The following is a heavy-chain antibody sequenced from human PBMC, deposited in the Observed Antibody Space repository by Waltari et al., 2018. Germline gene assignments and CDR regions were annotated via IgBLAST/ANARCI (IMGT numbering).Heavy chain of an antibody. Sequence: QVQLVQSGAEVKKPGASVKVSCKASGYTFTSYDINWVRQATGQGLEWMGWMNPTSGNPGFAQKFQGRVTITRNTSISTAYTELSSLRSEDTAVYYCARGQRIVGASGEYFQHWGQGTLVTVSS. V-gene: IGHV1-8*03. CDR2: MNPTSGNP. D-gene: IGHD1-26*01. CDR1: GYTFTSYD. J-gene: IGHJ1*01. CDR3: ARGQRIVGASGEYFQH.